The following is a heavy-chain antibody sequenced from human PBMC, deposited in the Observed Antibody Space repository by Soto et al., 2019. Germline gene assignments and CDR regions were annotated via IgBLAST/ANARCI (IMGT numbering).Heavy chain of an antibody. Sequence: QVQLVQSGTEVKKPGSSVKVSCKASGGTFSSYAISWVRQAPGRGLEWMGGIIPIFGTTNYAQRFQGRVSITSDESTSTTYMELSSLRSEDTAVYYCAGSYKYGSGTFDAFDIWGQGTLVTVSS. CDR1: GGTFSSYA. D-gene: IGHD3-10*01. CDR2: IIPIFGTT. J-gene: IGHJ3*02. V-gene: IGHV1-69*01. CDR3: AGSYKYGSGTFDAFDI.